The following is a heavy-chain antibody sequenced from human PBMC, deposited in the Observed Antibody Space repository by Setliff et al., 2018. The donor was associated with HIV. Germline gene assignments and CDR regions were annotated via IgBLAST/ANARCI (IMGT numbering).Heavy chain of an antibody. CDR1: GGSISTYY. CDR2: ISYSGTT. Sequence: PSETLSLTCTVSGGSISTYYWNWIRQPPGKGLEWIGYISYSGTTNYNPSLKSRVTISVDTSKNQFSLKVSFVTAADTAVYYCARRRPPPSGSYSKYYMDVWGKGTTVTVSS. V-gene: IGHV4-59*08. D-gene: IGHD1-26*01. J-gene: IGHJ6*03. CDR3: ARRRPPPSGSYSKYYMDV.